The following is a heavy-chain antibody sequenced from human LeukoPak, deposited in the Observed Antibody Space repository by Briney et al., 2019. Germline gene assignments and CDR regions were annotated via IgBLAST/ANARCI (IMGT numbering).Heavy chain of an antibody. V-gene: IGHV4-34*01. CDR2: INHSGST. Sequence: SETLSLTCAVYGGSFSGYYWSWIRQPPGKGLEWIGEINHSGSTNYNPSLKSRVTISVDTSKNQFSLKLSSVTAADTAVYYCAARGGGYYYGSGSDDQLVYWGQGTLVTVSS. CDR1: GGSFSGYY. J-gene: IGHJ4*02. CDR3: AARGGGYYYGSGSDDQLVY. D-gene: IGHD3-10*01.